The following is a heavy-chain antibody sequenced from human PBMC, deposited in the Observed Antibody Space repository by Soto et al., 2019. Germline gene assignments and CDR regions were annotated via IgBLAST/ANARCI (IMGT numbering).Heavy chain of an antibody. D-gene: IGHD3-3*01. Sequence: ASVKVSCKASGYTFTSYDINWVRQAPGQGLEWLGWMDPNSGSTGYPQNFQGRVTMTRNISINTAHMELSSLRSEDTAVYYCARERKFDFWRKGLDVWGQGTTVTVSS. CDR3: ARERKFDFWRKGLDV. CDR2: MDPNSGST. V-gene: IGHV1-8*01. J-gene: IGHJ6*02. CDR1: GYTFTSYD.